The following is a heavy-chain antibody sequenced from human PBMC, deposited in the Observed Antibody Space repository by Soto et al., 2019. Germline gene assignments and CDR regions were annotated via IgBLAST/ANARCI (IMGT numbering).Heavy chain of an antibody. CDR1: GGSISNGGYC. D-gene: IGHD3-10*01. Sequence: PSETLSLTWTVSGGSISNGGYCWSWIRQHPGKGLEWIGYIYYSGSTYYNPSLKSRVTISVDTSKNQFSLKLSSVTAADTAVYYCARSSYYGSGSYWGQGTLVTVSS. J-gene: IGHJ4*02. CDR2: IYYSGST. CDR3: ARSSYYGSGSY. V-gene: IGHV4-31*02.